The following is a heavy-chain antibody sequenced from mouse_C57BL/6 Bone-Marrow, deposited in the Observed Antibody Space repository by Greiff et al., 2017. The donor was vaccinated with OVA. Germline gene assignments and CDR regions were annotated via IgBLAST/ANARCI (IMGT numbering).Heavy chain of an antibody. V-gene: IGHV14-4*01. J-gene: IGHJ1*03. CDR3: TTYYYGRLGYCDG. CDR2: IDPENGDT. Sequence: VQLQQSGAELVRPGASVKLSCTASGFNIKDDYMHWVKQRPEQGLEWIGWIDPENGDTEYASKFQGKATITADTSSNTAYLQLSSLTSEDTAVYYCTTYYYGRLGYCDGWGTGTTVTVSS. CDR1: GFNIKDDY. D-gene: IGHD1-1*01.